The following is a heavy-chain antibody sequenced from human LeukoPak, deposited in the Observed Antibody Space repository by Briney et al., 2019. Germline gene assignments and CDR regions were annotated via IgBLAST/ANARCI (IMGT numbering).Heavy chain of an antibody. V-gene: IGHV4-61*02. Sequence: SQTLSLTCTVSGVSIANTFYYWNWLRQPAGKGLEWIGRIYTTGSTDYNPSLKRRVTISLDTARNQFSLKLSSVTAADTAVYYCASRQDGHDYWGQGTLVTVSS. CDR2: IYTTGST. J-gene: IGHJ4*02. CDR3: ASRQDGHDY. CDR1: GVSIANTFYY.